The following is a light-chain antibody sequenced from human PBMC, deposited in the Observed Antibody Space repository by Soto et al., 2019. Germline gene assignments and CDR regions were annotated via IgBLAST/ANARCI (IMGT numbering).Light chain of an antibody. V-gene: IGKV3-15*01. Sequence: EVVLTQSPATLSLSLGEVATLSCRASQSVDRDLAWYRQKPGQPPSLLIHGASTRATGVPARFSGSGSETEFALVITSLQSEDFAVYYCQHYHGWPITFGQGTRLEIK. CDR2: GAS. J-gene: IGKJ5*01. CDR3: QHYHGWPIT. CDR1: QSVDRD.